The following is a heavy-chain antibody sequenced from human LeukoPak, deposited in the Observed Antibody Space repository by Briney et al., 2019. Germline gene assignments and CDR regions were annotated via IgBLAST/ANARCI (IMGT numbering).Heavy chain of an antibody. CDR3: ARDGGRGYDSLDY. CDR1: GFTFSDYY. Sequence: PGGSLRLSCAASGFTFSDYYMNWVRQAPGKGLEWVSYISPDRGTIYYADSVKGRFTVSRDNAKNSLYLQMNSLRDEDTAVYYCARDGGRGYDSLDYWGQGSRVTVSS. CDR2: ISPDRGTI. D-gene: IGHD5-12*01. V-gene: IGHV3-48*02. J-gene: IGHJ4*02.